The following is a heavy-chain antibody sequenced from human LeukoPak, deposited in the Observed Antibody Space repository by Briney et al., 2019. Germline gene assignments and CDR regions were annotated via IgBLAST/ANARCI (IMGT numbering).Heavy chain of an antibody. Sequence: SETLSLTCAVYGGSFSGYYWSWIRQPPGKGLEWIGEINHSGSTNYNPSLKSRVTISVDTSKNQFSLKLSSVTAAGTAVYYCARHYSWYYYYMDVWGKGTTVTISS. CDR2: INHSGST. V-gene: IGHV4-34*01. CDR3: ARHYSWYYYYMDV. D-gene: IGHD2-21*01. CDR1: GGSFSGYY. J-gene: IGHJ6*03.